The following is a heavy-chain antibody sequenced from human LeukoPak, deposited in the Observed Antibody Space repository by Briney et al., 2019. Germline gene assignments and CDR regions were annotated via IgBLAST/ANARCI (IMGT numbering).Heavy chain of an antibody. Sequence: PGRSLRLSCAASGFTFSSYAMSWVRQAPGKGLEWVSAISGSGGSTYYADSVKGRFTISRDNSKNTLYLQMNSLRAEDTAVYYCARDSDSNYYYGMDVWGQGTTVTVSS. V-gene: IGHV3-23*01. CDR2: ISGSGGST. J-gene: IGHJ6*02. CDR1: GFTFSSYA. D-gene: IGHD3-10*01. CDR3: ARDSDSNYYYGMDV.